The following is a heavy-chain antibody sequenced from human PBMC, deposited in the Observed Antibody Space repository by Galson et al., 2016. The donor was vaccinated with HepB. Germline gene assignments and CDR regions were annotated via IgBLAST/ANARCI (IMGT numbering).Heavy chain of an antibody. CDR3: AKVDCGGDCKRFDY. V-gene: IGHV3-30*18. D-gene: IGHD2-21*02. CDR2: ISYDGSDK. Sequence: SLRLSCAASGFTFSSYGMHWVRQAPGKGLGWVAIISYDGSDKYYPESVRGRFTISRDNSKNTLYLQMSSLRAEDTALYYCAKVDCGGDCKRFDYWGQGTLVTVSS. CDR1: GFTFSSYG. J-gene: IGHJ4*02.